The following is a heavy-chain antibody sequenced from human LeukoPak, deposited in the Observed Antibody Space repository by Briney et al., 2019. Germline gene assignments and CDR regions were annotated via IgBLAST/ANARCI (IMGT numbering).Heavy chain of an antibody. CDR2: FDPEDGET. CDR3: ATAIRGYDSSGYYNLQH. CDR1: GYTLTELS. Sequence: SVKVSCKVSGYTLTELSMHWVRQAPGKGLEWMGGFDPEDGETIYAQKFQGRVTMTEDTSTDTAYMELSSLRSEDTAVYYCATAIRGYDSSGYYNLQHWGQGTLVTVSS. D-gene: IGHD3-22*01. J-gene: IGHJ1*01. V-gene: IGHV1-24*01.